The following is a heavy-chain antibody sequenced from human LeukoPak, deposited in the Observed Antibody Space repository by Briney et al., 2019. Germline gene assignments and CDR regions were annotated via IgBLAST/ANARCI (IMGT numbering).Heavy chain of an antibody. Sequence: PGGSLRHSCAASGFTFSTFAMIWVRQPPGKGLEWVSSIFPSGGEIHYADSVRGRFTISRDNSKSTLSLQMNSLRAEDTAIYYCATYRQVLLPFESWGQGTPVTVSS. CDR3: ATYRQVLLPFES. CDR1: GFTFSTFA. J-gene: IGHJ4*02. V-gene: IGHV3-23*01. D-gene: IGHD2-8*02. CDR2: IFPSGGEI.